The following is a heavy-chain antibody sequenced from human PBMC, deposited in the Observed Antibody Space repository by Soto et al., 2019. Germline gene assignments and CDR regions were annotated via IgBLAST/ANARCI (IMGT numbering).Heavy chain of an antibody. D-gene: IGHD4-17*01. V-gene: IGHV1-46*01. CDR2: INPSGGST. J-gene: IGHJ4*01. CDR3: ARVFDRDYGDYRSHYFDY. Sequence: GASVKVSCKASGYTFTSYYMHWVRQAPGQGLEWMGIINPSGGSTSYAQKFQGRVTMTRDTSTSTVYMELSSLRSEDTAVYYCARVFDRDYGDYRSHYFDYWGHVTLVTVSS. CDR1: GYTFTSYY.